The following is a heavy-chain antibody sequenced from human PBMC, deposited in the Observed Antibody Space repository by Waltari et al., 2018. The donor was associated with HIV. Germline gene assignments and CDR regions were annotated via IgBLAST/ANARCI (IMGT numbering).Heavy chain of an antibody. Sequence: EVHLVESGGGLVQPGGSLRLSCAASGFIFDDYSMHWVRQAPGKGLEWVAGICWKSRSIGYADSVQGRFTISRDNAKNSLYLQMNSLRVEDTAFYYCAKVNDYYDSSGWPKPFDSWGQGTLVTVSS. J-gene: IGHJ4*02. CDR3: AKVNDYYDSSGWPKPFDS. CDR1: GFIFDDYS. V-gene: IGHV3-9*01. D-gene: IGHD3-22*01. CDR2: ICWKSRSI.